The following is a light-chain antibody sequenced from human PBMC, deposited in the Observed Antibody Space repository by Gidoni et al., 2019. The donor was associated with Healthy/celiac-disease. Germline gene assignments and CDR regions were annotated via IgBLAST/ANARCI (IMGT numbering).Light chain of an antibody. CDR3: QSYDSTIKVV. V-gene: IGLV1-40*01. J-gene: IGLJ2*01. Sequence: TISCTGSSPNLGAAYDVHWYQQLPRTAPKLLLYGNTTRPSRVAALFSGPKAGTSASTAITGLQAEDEADYYCQSYDSTIKVVFGGGTKLTVL. CDR2: GNT. CDR1: SPNLGAAYD.